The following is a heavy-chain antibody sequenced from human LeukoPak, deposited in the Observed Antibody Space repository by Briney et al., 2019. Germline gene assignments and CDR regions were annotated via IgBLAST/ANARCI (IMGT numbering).Heavy chain of an antibody. CDR1: GFSLRSYG. CDR3: AKGYSSGYYNSFDY. V-gene: IGHV3-30*02. CDR2: IRYDENDK. Sequence: GGSLRLSCAASGFSLRSYGMHWVRQAPGKGLEWVAFIRYDENDKYYADSVKGRFTISRDNSKNTLYLQMNTLRPEDTAVYYCAKGYSSGYYNSFDYWGQGTLVTVSS. J-gene: IGHJ4*02. D-gene: IGHD6-19*01.